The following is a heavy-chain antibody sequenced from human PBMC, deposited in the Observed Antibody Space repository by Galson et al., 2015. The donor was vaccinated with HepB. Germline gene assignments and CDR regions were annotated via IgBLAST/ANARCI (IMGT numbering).Heavy chain of an antibody. D-gene: IGHD1-26*01. Sequence: LRLSCAASGFTFRSGAMAWVRQAPGKGLECVSTISGGGASTYYADSVKGRFTISRDNSKNTLYLQMNTLRAEDTAVYYCAKTSGNLDWGQGTLVTVSS. CDR2: ISGGGAST. V-gene: IGHV3-23*01. CDR1: GFTFRSGA. J-gene: IGHJ4*02. CDR3: AKTSGNLD.